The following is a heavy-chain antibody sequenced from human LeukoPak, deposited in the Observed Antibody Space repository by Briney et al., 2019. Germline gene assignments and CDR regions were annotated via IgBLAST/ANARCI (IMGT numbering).Heavy chain of an antibody. CDR2: IYYSGST. J-gene: IGHJ6*03. D-gene: IGHD5/OR15-5a*01. CDR1: GGSISSYY. V-gene: IGHV4-59*01. Sequence: SETLSLTCTVSGGSISSYYWSWIRQPPGKGLEWIGYIYYSGSTNYNPPLKSRITISEDTSKNQFSLKLSSVTAADTAEYYCAGDLPPWYMDVWGKGTTVTVSS. CDR3: AGDLPPWYMDV.